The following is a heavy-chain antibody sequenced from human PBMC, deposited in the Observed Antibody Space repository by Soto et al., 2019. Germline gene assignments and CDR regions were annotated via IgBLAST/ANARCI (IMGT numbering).Heavy chain of an antibody. J-gene: IGHJ6*02. V-gene: IGHV3-23*01. CDR3: AKDRGTVTTFFYYYGMDV. CDR1: GFTFSSYA. D-gene: IGHD4-4*01. CDR2: ISGSGGST. Sequence: GGSLRLSCAASGFTFSSYAMSWVRQAPKKGLEWVSAISGSGGSTYYADSVKGRFTISRDNSKNTLYLQMNSLRAEDTAVYYCAKDRGTVTTFFYYYGMDVWGQGTTVTVS.